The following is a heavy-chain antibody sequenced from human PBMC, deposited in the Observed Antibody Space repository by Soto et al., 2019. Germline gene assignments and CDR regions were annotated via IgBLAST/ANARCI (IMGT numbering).Heavy chain of an antibody. V-gene: IGHV3-21*01. CDR3: ARAGGGGGFDY. J-gene: IGHJ4*02. Sequence: GGSLRLSCAASGFTFSSYSMNWVRQAPGKGLEWVSSISSSSSYIYYADSVKGRFTISRDNAKNSLYLQMNSLRAEDTAVYYCARAGGGGGFDYWGQGTLVTVSS. CDR1: GFTFSSYS. D-gene: IGHD3-16*01. CDR2: ISSSSSYI.